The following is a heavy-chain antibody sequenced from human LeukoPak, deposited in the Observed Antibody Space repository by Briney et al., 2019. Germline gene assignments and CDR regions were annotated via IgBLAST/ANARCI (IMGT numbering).Heavy chain of an antibody. D-gene: IGHD3-10*01. Sequence: PGGSLRLSCAASGFTFSSYSMNWVRQAPGKGLEWVSSISSSSSYIYYADSVKGRFTISRDNAKNSLYPQMNSLRAEDTAVYYCARGITMVRGVSNWFDPWGQGTLVTVSS. J-gene: IGHJ5*02. V-gene: IGHV3-21*01. CDR3: ARGITMVRGVSNWFDP. CDR2: ISSSSSYI. CDR1: GFTFSSYS.